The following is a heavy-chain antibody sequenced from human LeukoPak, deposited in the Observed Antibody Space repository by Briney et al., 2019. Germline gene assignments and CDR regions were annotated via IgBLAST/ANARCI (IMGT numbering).Heavy chain of an antibody. J-gene: IGHJ4*02. CDR1: GGSIDITNY. CDR2: ISHSGTT. CDR3: TRENRPFCPFAY. V-gene: IGHV4-4*02. D-gene: IGHD2/OR15-2a*01. Sequence: SETLSLTCGVSGGSIDITNYWSWVRQAPGEGLEWIGEISHSGTTNYNPSLRSRVTMFLDRANNQFSLSLTSVTAADSAVYYCTRENRPFCPFAYWGQGVLVTVSS.